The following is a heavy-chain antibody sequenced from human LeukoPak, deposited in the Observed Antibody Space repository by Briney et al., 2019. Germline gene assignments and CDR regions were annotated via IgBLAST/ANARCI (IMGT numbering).Heavy chain of an antibody. D-gene: IGHD2-2*02. CDR1: VYRFTSYW. V-gene: IGHV5-51*01. CDR2: IYPGDSDT. J-gene: IGHJ6*03. Sequence: PGESLQISCQGSVYRFTSYWIGWARQLPGKGLEWMGIIYPGDSDTRYSPSFQGQVTISADKSISTAYLQWRSLKASDTAMYYCAKHWEGYFYRTSSYTSYYYVDIWGKGTTVTVSS. CDR3: AKHWEGYFYRTSSYTSYYYVDI.